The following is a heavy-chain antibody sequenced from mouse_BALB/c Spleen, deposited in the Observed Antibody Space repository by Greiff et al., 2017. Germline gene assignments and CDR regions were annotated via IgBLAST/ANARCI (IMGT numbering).Heavy chain of an antibody. V-gene: IGHV5-6-3*01. CDR3: AREDYDYDY. D-gene: IGHD2-4*01. Sequence: EVQLQESGGGLVQPGGSLKLSCAASGFTFSSYGMSWVRQTPDKRLELVATINSNGGSTYYPDSVKGRFTISRDNAKNTLYLQMSSLKSEDTAMYYCAREDYDYDYWGQGTTLTVSS. CDR2: INSNGGST. J-gene: IGHJ2*01. CDR1: GFTFSSYG.